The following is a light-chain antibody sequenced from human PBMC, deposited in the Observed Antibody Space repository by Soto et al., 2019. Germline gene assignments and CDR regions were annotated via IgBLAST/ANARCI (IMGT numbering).Light chain of an antibody. V-gene: IGKV3-20*01. J-gene: IGKJ1*01. CDR1: QIVASSY. Sequence: IVLTQSPGTLSLSPGERATLSCRASQIVASSYLAWYQQKPGQAPRLLIYGASSRATGIPDRFSGGGSGTDFTLTICRLEPEDFAVYYCQQYGFSRTFGQGTKVEIK. CDR2: GAS. CDR3: QQYGFSRT.